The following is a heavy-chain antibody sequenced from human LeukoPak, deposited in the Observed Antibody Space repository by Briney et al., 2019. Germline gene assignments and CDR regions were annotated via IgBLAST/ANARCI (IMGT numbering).Heavy chain of an antibody. CDR3: ARAYLWFGELSA. Sequence: SETLSLTCTVSGGSISSYYWSWIWQPPGKGLEWIGYIYYSGSTNYNPSLKSRVTISVDTSKNQFSLKLSSVTAADTAVYYCARAYLWFGELSAWGQGTLVTVSS. D-gene: IGHD3-10*01. J-gene: IGHJ5*02. CDR2: IYYSGST. V-gene: IGHV4-59*01. CDR1: GGSISSYY.